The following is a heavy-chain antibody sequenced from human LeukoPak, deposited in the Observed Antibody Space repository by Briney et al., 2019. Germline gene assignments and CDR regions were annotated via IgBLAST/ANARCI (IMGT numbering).Heavy chain of an antibody. J-gene: IGHJ4*02. CDR1: GFTFSSYW. Sequence: PGGSLRLSCAASGFTFSSYWMSWVRQAPGKGLEWVANIKQDGSEKYYVDSVKGRFTISRDNAKNSLYLQMNSLRAEDTAVYYCARGTYYYDSSGYWAFWYWGQGTLVTVSS. V-gene: IGHV3-7*01. CDR2: IKQDGSEK. D-gene: IGHD3-22*01. CDR3: ARGTYYYDSSGYWAFWY.